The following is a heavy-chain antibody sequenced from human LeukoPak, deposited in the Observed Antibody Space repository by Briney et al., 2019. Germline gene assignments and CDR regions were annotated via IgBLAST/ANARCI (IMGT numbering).Heavy chain of an antibody. D-gene: IGHD3-10*01. CDR3: AKDRWYDGESGYFDH. Sequence: PGGSLRLSCEASGFTFKNYAMAWVRQAPGKGLESVSGLSGSGAATFYADSVKGRFTISRDNSNNTLYLRLNSLRAEDTAIYFCAKDRWYDGESGYFDHWGRGTLVTVSS. CDR1: GFTFKNYA. CDR2: LSGSGAAT. J-gene: IGHJ4*02. V-gene: IGHV3-23*01.